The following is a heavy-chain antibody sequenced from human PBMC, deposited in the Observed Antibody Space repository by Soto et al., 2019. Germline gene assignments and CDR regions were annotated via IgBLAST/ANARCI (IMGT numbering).Heavy chain of an antibody. CDR2: FDPEDGEA. Sequence: ASVKVSCKVSGYTLTELSMHWVRQAPGKGVEWMGGFDPEDGEAIYAEKFQGRVTMTEDTSTDTAYMELSRLRSDEAAVYGCARKKDYALSMDVWGQGTTVTVSS. D-gene: IGHD4-17*01. V-gene: IGHV1-24*01. J-gene: IGHJ6*02. CDR1: GYTLTELS. CDR3: ARKKDYALSMDV.